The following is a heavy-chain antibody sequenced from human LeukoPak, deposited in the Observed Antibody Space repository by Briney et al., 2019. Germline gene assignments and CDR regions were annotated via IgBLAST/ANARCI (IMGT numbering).Heavy chain of an antibody. V-gene: IGHV3-30*18. CDR2: ISYDGSNK. CDR3: AKGYSGYDSGFDY. D-gene: IGHD5-12*01. J-gene: IGHJ4*02. Sequence: GRSLRLSCAASGFTFSNYGMHWVRQAPGKGLEWVAVISYDGSNKYYADSVKGRFTISRDNSKNTLYLQMNSLRAEDTAVYYCAKGYSGYDSGFDYWGQGTLVTVSS. CDR1: GFTFSNYG.